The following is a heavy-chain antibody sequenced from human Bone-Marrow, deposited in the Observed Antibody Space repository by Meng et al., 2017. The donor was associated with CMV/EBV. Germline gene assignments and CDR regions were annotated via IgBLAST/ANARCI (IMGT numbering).Heavy chain of an antibody. CDR2: IYSGGSAT. D-gene: IGHD2-2*01. V-gene: IGHV3-23*03. CDR3: AKRVVRAASGVAFDI. J-gene: IGHJ3*02. CDR1: GLTFSTHA. Sequence: GESLKISCAASGLTFSTHAMSWVREAPGKGLNWVSIIYSGGSATYYADSVKGRFTISRDVSKNTLYLQMNSLRAEDTAVYYCAKRVVRAASGVAFDIWGQGTMVTV.